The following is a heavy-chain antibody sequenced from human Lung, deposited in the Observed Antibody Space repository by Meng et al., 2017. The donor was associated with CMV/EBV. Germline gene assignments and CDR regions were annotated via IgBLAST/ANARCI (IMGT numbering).Heavy chain of an antibody. CDR3: ARDFGSSWYPNWFDP. Sequence: QVQLQESGPGLGKRSGTLSLTCTVSGDSITSSSGSWIRQPGGKGMEWIGRISASGKTRYHPSLRSRVTMSVDTSKNQFSLKLSSVTAADTAVHYCARDFGSSWYPNWFDPWGQGTLVTVSS. V-gene: IGHV4-4*07. CDR2: ISASGKT. J-gene: IGHJ5*02. CDR1: GDSITSSS. D-gene: IGHD6-13*01.